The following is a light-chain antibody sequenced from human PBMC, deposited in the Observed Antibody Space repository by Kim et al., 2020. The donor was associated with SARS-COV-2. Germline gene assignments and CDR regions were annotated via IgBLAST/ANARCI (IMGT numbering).Light chain of an antibody. Sequence: PGQTASITCSGDKLGDKYACWYQQKPGQSPVLVIYQDSKRPSGIPERFSGSNSGNTATLTISGTQAMDEADYYCQAWDSSTGGVVFGGGTQLTVL. J-gene: IGLJ2*01. CDR2: QDS. CDR3: QAWDSSTGGVV. CDR1: KLGDKY. V-gene: IGLV3-1*01.